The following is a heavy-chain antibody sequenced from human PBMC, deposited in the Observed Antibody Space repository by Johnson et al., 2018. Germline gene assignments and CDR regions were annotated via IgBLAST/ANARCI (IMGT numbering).Heavy chain of an antibody. D-gene: IGHD3-22*01. J-gene: IGHJ3*02. V-gene: IGHV3-23*04. CDR3: GKPPMVVGGRGVGAFGI. Sequence: VQLVQSGGGVVQPGRSLRLSCVASGFTFRSSGMYWVRQAPGKGLEWVSAISGSGGSPYYADSVKGRFTISRYNSKNTLYLTMNSLIAEDMAGYYCGKPPMVVGGRGVGAFGIWGQGTMVTVSS. CDR2: ISGSGGSP. CDR1: GFTFRSSG.